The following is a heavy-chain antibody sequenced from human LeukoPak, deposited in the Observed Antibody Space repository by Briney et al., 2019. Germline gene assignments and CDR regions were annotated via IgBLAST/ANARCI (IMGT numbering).Heavy chain of an antibody. CDR2: ISYDGSNN. CDR1: GFTFSTYS. D-gene: IGHD1-1*01. V-gene: IGHV3-30*03. CDR3: ATYDPPGY. Sequence: GGSLRLSCAASGFTFSTYSMNWVRQAPGKGLEWVAVISYDGSNNYYADSVKGRFTISRDNSKNTLYLQMNSLRAEDTAVYYCATYDPPGYWGQGTLVTVSS. J-gene: IGHJ4*02.